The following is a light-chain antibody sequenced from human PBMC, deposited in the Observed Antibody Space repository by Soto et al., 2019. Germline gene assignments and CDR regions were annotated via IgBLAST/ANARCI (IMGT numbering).Light chain of an antibody. CDR2: EVN. CDR3: SSYAGSSNV. Sequence: QSVLTQPPSASGSPGQSVAISCTGTSSGVGGYNYVSWYQQHPGKAPKLMIYEVNKRPSGVPDRFSGSKSGNTASLTVSGLQADDEADYYCSSYAGSSNVFGTGTKVTVL. J-gene: IGLJ1*01. V-gene: IGLV2-8*01. CDR1: SSGVGGYNY.